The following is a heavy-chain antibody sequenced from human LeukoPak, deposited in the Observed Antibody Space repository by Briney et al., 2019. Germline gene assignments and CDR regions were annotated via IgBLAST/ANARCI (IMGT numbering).Heavy chain of an antibody. V-gene: IGHV4-34*01. CDR1: GRSFSGYY. CDR2: INHSGST. CDR3: ARGSEWLRLDFDY. J-gene: IGHJ4*02. D-gene: IGHD5-12*01. Sequence: PSETLSLTCAVYGRSFSGYYWSWIRQPPGKGLEWIGEINHSGSTNYNPSLKSRVTISVDTSKNQFSLKLSSVTAADTAVYYCARGSEWLRLDFDYWGQGTLVTVSS.